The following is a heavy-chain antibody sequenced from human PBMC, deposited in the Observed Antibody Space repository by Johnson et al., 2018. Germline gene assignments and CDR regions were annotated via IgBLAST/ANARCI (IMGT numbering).Heavy chain of an antibody. D-gene: IGHD3-10*01. CDR1: GGSFSGYY. V-gene: IGHV4-34*01. Sequence: QVQLQQWGAGLLKPSETLSLTCAVYGGSFSGYYWSWIRQPPGKGLEWIGEINHSGSTNYNPSLKSRVTISVDTSKNQFSLKLSSVTAAATAVYYCARVGPRSGSYYSGGTHYYYYYYMDVWGKGTTVTVSS. CDR3: ARVGPRSGSYYSGGTHYYYYYYMDV. CDR2: INHSGST. J-gene: IGHJ6*03.